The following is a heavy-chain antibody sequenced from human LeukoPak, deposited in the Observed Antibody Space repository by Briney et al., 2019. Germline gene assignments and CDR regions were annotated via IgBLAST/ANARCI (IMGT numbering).Heavy chain of an antibody. V-gene: IGHV3-73*01. CDR3: NSRDIEGLGY. CDR2: IRSKANSYAT. Sequence: GGSLRLSCAASGFTFSGSTMHWVRQASGKGLEWVGRIRSKANSYATAYAASVKGRFTISRDDSKNTAYLQMNSLKTEDTAVYYCNSRDIEGLGYCGQGTLVTVSS. J-gene: IGHJ4*02. D-gene: IGHD2-21*01. CDR1: GFTFSGST.